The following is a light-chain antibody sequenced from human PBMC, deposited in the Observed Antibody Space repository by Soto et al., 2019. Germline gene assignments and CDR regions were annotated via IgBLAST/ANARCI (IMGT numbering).Light chain of an antibody. Sequence: DIQITQSPSSVSASVGDSLTITCRASQGITSWVAWYQHKPGRAPKLLIYAASRLQSGVPSRFSGSGSGTDFTLTISNLQPEDFGTYYCQQTSSFPLTLGGGTKVEIK. V-gene: IGKV1-12*01. CDR1: QGITSW. J-gene: IGKJ4*01. CDR2: AAS. CDR3: QQTSSFPLT.